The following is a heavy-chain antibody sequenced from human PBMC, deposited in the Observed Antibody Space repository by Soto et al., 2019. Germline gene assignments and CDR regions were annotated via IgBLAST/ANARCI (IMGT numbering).Heavy chain of an antibody. J-gene: IGHJ4*02. CDR3: AHRPGTGSYDF. CDR1: GFSLTTYGEG. CDR2: IYWDDNK. Sequence: QISLKESGPTVVKPTQTLTLTCTFSGFSLTTYGEGVAWIRQPPGKALEWLALIYWDDNKRYSPSLRTRLTITKDTPKNQVVVTMTDTDPEDTGTYFCAHRPGTGSYDFWGQGILVTVSS. D-gene: IGHD3-10*01. V-gene: IGHV2-5*02.